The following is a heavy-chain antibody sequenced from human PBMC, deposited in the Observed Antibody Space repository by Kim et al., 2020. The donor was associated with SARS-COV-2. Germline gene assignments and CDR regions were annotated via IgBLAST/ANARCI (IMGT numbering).Heavy chain of an antibody. CDR3: AKDDTAMVLRIDY. CDR1: GFTFDDYA. V-gene: IGHV3-9*01. D-gene: IGHD5-18*01. Sequence: GGSLRLSCAASGFTFDDYAMHWVRQAPGKGLEWVSGISWNSGSIGYADSVKGRFTISRDNAKNSLYLQMNRLRAEDTALYYCAKDDTAMVLRIDYWGQGTLVTVSS. J-gene: IGHJ4*02. CDR2: ISWNSGSI.